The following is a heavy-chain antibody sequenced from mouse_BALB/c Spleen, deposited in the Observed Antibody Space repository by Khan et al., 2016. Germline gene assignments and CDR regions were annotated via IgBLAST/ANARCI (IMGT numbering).Heavy chain of an antibody. CDR1: GFDLSRYW. CDR2: INPDSRTI. Sequence: EVKLLESGGGLVQPGGSLKLSCAASGFDLSRYWMSWVRQAPGNGLEWIGEINPDSRTINYTPSLQDKFIISRDNAKNTLYLQMSKVRSEDTALYYCARAGYYGYLVNWGQGTLVTVSA. CDR3: ARAGYYGYLVN. V-gene: IGHV4-1*02. D-gene: IGHD1-1*01. J-gene: IGHJ3*01.